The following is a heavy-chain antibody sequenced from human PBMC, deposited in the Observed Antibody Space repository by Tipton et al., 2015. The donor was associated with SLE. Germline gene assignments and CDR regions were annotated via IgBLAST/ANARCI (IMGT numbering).Heavy chain of an antibody. CDR1: GFTFSSYA. CDR2: ISFDGSNK. D-gene: IGHD2-15*01. Sequence: SLRLSCAASGFTFSSYAMHWVRQAPGKGLEWVAVISFDGSNKYYADSVKGRFTISRDNSKNTLYMQMNSLRAEDTAVYYCATELLPLYGMDVWGRGTTVTVSS. J-gene: IGHJ6*02. V-gene: IGHV3-30*04. CDR3: ATELLPLYGMDV.